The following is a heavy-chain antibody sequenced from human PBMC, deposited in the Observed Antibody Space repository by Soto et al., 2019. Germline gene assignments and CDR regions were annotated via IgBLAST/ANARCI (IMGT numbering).Heavy chain of an antibody. CDR1: GYTFTSYY. CDR2: INPSGGST. D-gene: IGHD1-7*01. Sequence: ASVKVSCKASGYTFTSYYMHWVRQAPGQGLEWMGIINPSGGSTSYAQKFQGRVTMTRDTSISTAYLQWSSLKASDTAMYYCARQMGCGTPRCRYYYSIDVWGQGTTVTVSS. J-gene: IGHJ6*02. CDR3: ARQMGCGTPRCRYYYSIDV. V-gene: IGHV1-46*01.